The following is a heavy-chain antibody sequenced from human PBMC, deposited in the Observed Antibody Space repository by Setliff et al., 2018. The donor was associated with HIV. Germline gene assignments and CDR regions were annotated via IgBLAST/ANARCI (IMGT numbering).Heavy chain of an antibody. CDR3: ARWGEPALKAFDV. Sequence: SETLSLTCTVSGASINDYYWNWIRKSPGKGLEWIGYGHHSGSSFYNPSLNRRVSISVDTAESQFILKLTSVTATDTAVYYCARWGEPALKAFDVWGRGTMVTVSS. V-gene: IGHV4-59*08. D-gene: IGHD3-16*01. CDR2: GHHSGSS. CDR1: GASINDYY. J-gene: IGHJ3*01.